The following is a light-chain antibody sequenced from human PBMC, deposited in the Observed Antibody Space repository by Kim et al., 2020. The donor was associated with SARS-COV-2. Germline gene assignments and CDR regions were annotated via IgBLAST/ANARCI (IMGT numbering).Light chain of an antibody. CDR2: GAS. CDR3: QQYGSSPGT. CDR1: QTVRNNY. V-gene: IGKV3-20*01. J-gene: IGKJ4*01. Sequence: EIVLTQSPGTLSLSPGDRATLSCRASQTVRNNYLAWYQQKPGQAPSLLIYGASSRATGIPDRFSGGGSGTDFTLTIRRLEPEDFAVYYCQQYGSSPGTFGGGTKVDIK.